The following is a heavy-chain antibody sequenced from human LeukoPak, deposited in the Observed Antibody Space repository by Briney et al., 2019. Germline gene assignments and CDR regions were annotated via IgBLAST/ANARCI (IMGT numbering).Heavy chain of an antibody. CDR3: AREVRAQGWFDP. CDR2: IYYSGST. V-gene: IGHV4-31*11. CDR1: GGSFSGYY. D-gene: IGHD3-10*01. J-gene: IGHJ5*02. Sequence: PSETLSLTCAVYGGSFSGYYWSWIRQHPGKGLEWIGYIYYSGSTYYNPSLKSRVTISVDTSKNQFSLKLSSVTAADTAVYYCAREVRAQGWFDPWGQGTLVTVSS.